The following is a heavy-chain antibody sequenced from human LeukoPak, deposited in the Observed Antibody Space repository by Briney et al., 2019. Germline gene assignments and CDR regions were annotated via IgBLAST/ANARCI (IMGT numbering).Heavy chain of an antibody. CDR3: AREGAAAGTPRAFDL. V-gene: IGHV4-31*03. D-gene: IGHD6-13*01. Sequence: MTSETLSLTCTVSGGSVTSGDYYWTWIRQQPGKGLEWIGYIYYSGDIYYNPSLKSRLTMSVDTSRSQFSLKLTSLTAADTAVYYCAREGAAAGTPRAFDLWGQGTVVTVSS. CDR1: GGSVTSGDYY. CDR2: IYYSGDI. J-gene: IGHJ3*01.